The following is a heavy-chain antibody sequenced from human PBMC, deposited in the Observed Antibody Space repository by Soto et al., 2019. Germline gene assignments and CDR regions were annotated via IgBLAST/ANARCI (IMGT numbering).Heavy chain of an antibody. J-gene: IGHJ4*02. CDR2: IWYDGSNK. D-gene: IGHD3-22*01. V-gene: IGHV3-33*01. CDR3: ASSYYYDSSGLGGLGY. CDR1: GFTFSSYG. Sequence: GGSLRLSCAASGFTFSSYGMHWVRQAPGKGLEWVAVIWYDGSNKYYADSVKGRFTISRDNSKNTLYLQMNSLRAEDTAVYYCASSYYYDSSGLGGLGYWGQGTLVTVSS.